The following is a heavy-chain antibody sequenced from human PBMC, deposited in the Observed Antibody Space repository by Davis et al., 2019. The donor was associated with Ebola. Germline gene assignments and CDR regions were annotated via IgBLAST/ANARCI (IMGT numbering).Heavy chain of an antibody. CDR2: TSAYTAERTYQT. J-gene: IGHJ4*02. D-gene: IGHD2-21*01. CDR1: GYTFTNYG. CDR3: ARTRTLPQVWFDY. V-gene: IGHV1-18*01. Sequence: ASVTVSCKASGYTFTNYGVTWVRPPPGQGLEWMGWTSAYTAERTYQTNYEQKYQGRVTMTTDTSTSTAYMELRSMTPDDTAGYWCARTRTLPQVWFDYWGQGTLVTVSS.